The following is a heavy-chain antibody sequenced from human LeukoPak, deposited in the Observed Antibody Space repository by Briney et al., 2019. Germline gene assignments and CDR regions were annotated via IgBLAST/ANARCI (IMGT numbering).Heavy chain of an antibody. D-gene: IGHD3-10*01. CDR2: IYYSASA. Sequence: SESLSLTCTVSGGSVSSGSYYWSWIRQPPGKGLEWIGYIYYSASAKYNPSLKSRVTISVDTSKNQFSLKLTSVTAADTAVYYCARGFGDWGLSWFDPWGQGTLVT. V-gene: IGHV4-61*01. J-gene: IGHJ5*02. CDR3: ARGFGDWGLSWFDP. CDR1: GGSVSSGSYY.